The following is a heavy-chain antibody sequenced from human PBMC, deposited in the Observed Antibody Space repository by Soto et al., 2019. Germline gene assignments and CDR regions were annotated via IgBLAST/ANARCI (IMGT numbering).Heavy chain of an antibody. CDR2: IYWDDDE. CDR1: GFSVSTNGVG. V-gene: IGHV2-5*02. Sequence: QITLKESGPTLVKPTRTLTLTCTFSGFSVSTNGVGVGWIRQPPGKALEWLALIYWDDDERYSPSLKSRLTITKDTYINQVVLRMTNMEAVDTATYYCARRVRLGGRQYYFDYWGQGTLVTVSS. D-gene: IGHD3-16*01. J-gene: IGHJ4*02. CDR3: ARRVRLGGRQYYFDY.